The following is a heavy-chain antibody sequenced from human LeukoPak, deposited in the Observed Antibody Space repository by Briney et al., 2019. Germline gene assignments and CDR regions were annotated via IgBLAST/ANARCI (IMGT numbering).Heavy chain of an antibody. D-gene: IGHD2-15*01. Sequence: ASVKVSCKASGYTFTSYDINWVRQATGQGLEWMGWMNPNSGNTGYAQKFQGRVTMTRNTSISTAYMELSSLRSEDTAVYYCARVTKGRGYCSGGSCYVVFDYWGQGTLVTVSS. CDR3: ARVTKGRGYCSGGSCYVVFDY. J-gene: IGHJ4*02. CDR1: GYTFTSYD. CDR2: MNPNSGNT. V-gene: IGHV1-8*01.